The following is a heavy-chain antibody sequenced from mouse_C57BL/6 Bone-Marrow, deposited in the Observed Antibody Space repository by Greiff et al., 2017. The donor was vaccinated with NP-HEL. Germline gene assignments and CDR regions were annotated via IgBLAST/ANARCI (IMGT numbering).Heavy chain of an antibody. CDR2: ISSGSSTI. CDR3: AREWLLYFDY. V-gene: IGHV5-17*01. J-gene: IGHJ2*01. Sequence: EVKVIESGGGLVKPGGSLKLSCAASGFTFSDYGMHWVRQAPEKGLEWVAYISSGSSTIYYADTVKGRFTISRDNAKNTLFLQMTSLRSEDTAMYYCAREWLLYFDYWGAGTTLTVSS. CDR1: GFTFSDYG. D-gene: IGHD2-3*01.